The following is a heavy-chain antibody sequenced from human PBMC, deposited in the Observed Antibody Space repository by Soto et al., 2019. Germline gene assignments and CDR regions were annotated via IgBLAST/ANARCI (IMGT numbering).Heavy chain of an antibody. CDR3: ARIKLVEFFFINVDVYDMDV. CDR1: GFTLSNYA. CDR2: ISSDSRYI. Sequence: EVQLVESGGGLVQPGGSLRLSCAASGFTLSNYAVNWVRQAPGKGREWVSYISSDSRYIHYGDSVKGRFTISRDNARNSVYLQMNSLRDEDTAVYYCARIKLVEFFFINVDVYDMDVWGQGTPVTVSS. V-gene: IGHV3-48*02. D-gene: IGHD3-16*01. J-gene: IGHJ6*02.